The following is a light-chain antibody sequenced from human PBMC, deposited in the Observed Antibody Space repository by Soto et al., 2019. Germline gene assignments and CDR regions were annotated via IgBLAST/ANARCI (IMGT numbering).Light chain of an antibody. J-gene: IGKJ4*01. CDR1: QSVGNNK. CDR3: QQYGSTPLS. Sequence: EIVLTQSPGTLYLSQGERATLSCRASQSVGNNKLAWYQQKRGQAPRFLMYDASSRATGIPDRFSGSGSGTDFTLTIRRLEPEDFAVYYCQQYGSTPLSFGGGTKVEIK. V-gene: IGKV3-20*01. CDR2: DAS.